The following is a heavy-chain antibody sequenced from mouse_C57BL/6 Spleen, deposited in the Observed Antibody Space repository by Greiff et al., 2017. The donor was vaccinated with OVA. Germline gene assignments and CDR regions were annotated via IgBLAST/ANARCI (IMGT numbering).Heavy chain of an antibody. J-gene: IGHJ1*03. CDR2: IDPSDSYT. CDR1: GYTFTSYW. D-gene: IGHD1-1*01. Sequence: QVQLQQPGAELVKPGASVKLSCKASGYTFTSYWMQWVKQRPGQGLEWIGEIDPSDSYTNYNQKFKGKATLTVDTSSSTAYMQLSSLTSEDSAVDYCAGGTTVVAGDFDVWGTGTTVTVSS. CDR3: AGGTTVVAGDFDV. V-gene: IGHV1-50*01.